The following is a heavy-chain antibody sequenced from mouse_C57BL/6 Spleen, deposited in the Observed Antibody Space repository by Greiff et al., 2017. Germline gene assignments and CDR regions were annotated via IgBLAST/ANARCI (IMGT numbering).Heavy chain of an antibody. V-gene: IGHV5-2*01. J-gene: IGHJ1*03. CDR3: ARQARSYWYFDV. Sequence: EVQRVESGGGLVQPGESLKLSCESNEYEFPSHDMSWVRKTPEKRLELVAAINSDGGSTYYPDTMERRCIISRDYTKKTLYLQMSSLRSEDTALXYCARQARSYWYFDVWGTGTTVTVSS. CDR1: EYEFPSHD. CDR2: INSDGGST.